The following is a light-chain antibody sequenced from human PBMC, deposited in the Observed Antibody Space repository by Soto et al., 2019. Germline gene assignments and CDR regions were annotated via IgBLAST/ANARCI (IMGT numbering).Light chain of an antibody. V-gene: IGLV3-1*01. CDR3: QAWDSSTGV. J-gene: IGLJ1*01. CDR2: QDS. CDR1: KLGDKY. Sequence: SYELTQPPSVSVSPGQTASITCSGDKLGDKYACWYQQKPGQSPVLLIYQDSKRRSGIPERFSGSNSGNTATLTVSGTQAMDEADYYCQAWDSSTGVFGTGTKLTVL.